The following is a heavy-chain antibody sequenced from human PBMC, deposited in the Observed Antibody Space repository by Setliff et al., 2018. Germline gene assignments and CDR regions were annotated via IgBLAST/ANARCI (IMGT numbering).Heavy chain of an antibody. D-gene: IGHD6-19*01. CDR3: AVDHVTNIAESGYGYTRIDP. CDR2: IYIRGGT. V-gene: IGHV4-61*02. J-gene: IGHJ5*02. Sequence: LSLTCTVSGGSTPDENSWWAWIRQPAGKRPEWLGLIYIRGGTDYNPSLKSRVTISLDTSRNQFSLNLTSVTAADTAVYYCAVDHVTNIAESGYGYTRIDPWGQGIPVTVSS. CDR1: GGSTPDENSW.